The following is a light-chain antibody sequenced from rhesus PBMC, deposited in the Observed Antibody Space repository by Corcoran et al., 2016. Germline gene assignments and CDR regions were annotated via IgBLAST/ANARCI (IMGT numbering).Light chain of an antibody. V-gene: IGLV3-36*02. CDR3: QVWDISRHHYI. CDR2: YGE. CDR1: NLGRNS. Sequence: SSGLTQPPSVSVSPGQTARITWGGDNLGRNSVHWYQQKQPQAPVLVIYYGEGRPSGIPERFSGSKSDTIATLTISGVEVGDEADSCCQVWDISRHHYIFGGWTRLTV. J-gene: IGLJ1*01.